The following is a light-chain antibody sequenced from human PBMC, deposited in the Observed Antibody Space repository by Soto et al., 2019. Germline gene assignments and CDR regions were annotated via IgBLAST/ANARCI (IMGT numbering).Light chain of an antibody. Sequence: QTVVTQSSSASASLGSSVKLTCTLSSGHSSYIIAWHQQQPGKAPRSLMKLEGSGSYNKGSGVPDRFSGSSSGADRYLTISNLQSEDEADYYCETWDSRVFGGGTKLTVL. CDR1: SGHSSYI. CDR3: ETWDSRV. J-gene: IGLJ2*01. CDR2: LEGSGSY. V-gene: IGLV4-60*03.